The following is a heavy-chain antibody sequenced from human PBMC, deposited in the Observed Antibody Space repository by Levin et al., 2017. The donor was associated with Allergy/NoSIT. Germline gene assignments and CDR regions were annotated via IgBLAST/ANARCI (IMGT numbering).Heavy chain of an antibody. D-gene: IGHD6-13*01. Sequence: GGSLRLSCGASGFTFSNLAMSWVRQAPGKGLEWVSAISGSGDRTYYVDSVKGRFTISRDNSKNTLYLQMNSLRVEDTAVYYCARVRQPLVLAYFFDYWGQGTLVTVSS. CDR3: ARVRQPLVLAYFFDY. V-gene: IGHV3-23*01. CDR2: ISGSGDRT. CDR1: GFTFSNLA. J-gene: IGHJ4*02.